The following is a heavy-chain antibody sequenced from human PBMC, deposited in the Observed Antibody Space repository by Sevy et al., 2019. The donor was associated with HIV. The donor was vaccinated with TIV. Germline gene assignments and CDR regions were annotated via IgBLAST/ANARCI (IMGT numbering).Heavy chain of an antibody. CDR2: ISGSGNT. D-gene: IGHD3-10*01. Sequence: GGSLRLSCAASGFTFSSYAMSWVLQAPGKGLEWVSAISGSGNTYYADSVKGRFTISRENPKNTLFLQMNSLRAEDTAVYYCAKDRSHIIMIRGVVIFDYWGQGTLVTVSS. CDR3: AKDRSHIIMIRGVVIFDY. CDR1: GFTFSSYA. J-gene: IGHJ4*02. V-gene: IGHV3-23*01.